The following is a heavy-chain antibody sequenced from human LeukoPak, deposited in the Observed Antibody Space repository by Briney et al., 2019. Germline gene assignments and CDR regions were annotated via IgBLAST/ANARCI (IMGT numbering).Heavy chain of an antibody. CDR1: GFTASSNY. CDR3: AIDPHYYDSSGSGDAFDI. D-gene: IGHD3-22*01. Sequence: PGGSLRLSCAASGFTASSNYMSWVRQAPGKGLEWVSVIYSGGSTYYADSVKGRFTISRDNSKNTLYLQMNSLRAEDTAVYYCAIDPHYYDSSGSGDAFDIWGQGTMVTVSS. J-gene: IGHJ3*02. CDR2: IYSGGST. V-gene: IGHV3-53*01.